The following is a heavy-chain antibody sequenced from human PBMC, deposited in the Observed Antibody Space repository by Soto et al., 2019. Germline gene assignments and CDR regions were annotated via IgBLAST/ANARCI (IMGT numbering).Heavy chain of an antibody. D-gene: IGHD6-13*01. CDR1: GFTFSSYS. CDR2: ISSSSSYI. Sequence: EVQLVESGGGLVKPGGSLRLSCAASGFTFSSYSMNWVRQAPGKGLEWVSSISSSSSYIYYAESVKGRFTISRDNAKNSLYLQMNSLRAEDTAVYYCASDGLMSAAGGAFVYWGQGTLVTVSS. CDR3: ASDGLMSAAGGAFVY. V-gene: IGHV3-21*01. J-gene: IGHJ4*02.